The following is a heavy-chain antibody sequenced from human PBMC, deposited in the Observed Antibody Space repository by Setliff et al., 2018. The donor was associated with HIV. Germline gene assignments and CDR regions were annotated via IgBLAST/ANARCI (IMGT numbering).Heavy chain of an antibody. CDR2: VIQSGAT. J-gene: IGHJ4*02. V-gene: IGHV4-34*12. Sequence: SETLSLTCAVSGASFNSYFWTWIRQPPGKGLEWIGEVIQSGATNYNPSLKSRVTFSVAPSKNQFSLKLTSVTAADTAVYYCARTRDKYYDILTPAYYTDYWAQGTLVTV. D-gene: IGHD3-9*01. CDR1: GASFNSYF. CDR3: ARTRDKYYDILTPAYYTDY.